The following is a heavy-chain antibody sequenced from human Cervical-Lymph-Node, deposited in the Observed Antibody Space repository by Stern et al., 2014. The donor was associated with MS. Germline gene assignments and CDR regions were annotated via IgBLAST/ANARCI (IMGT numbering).Heavy chain of an antibody. D-gene: IGHD1-26*01. CDR3: ARIRGTYAIDY. V-gene: IGHV2-70*01. CDR1: GFSLNTSGMC. Sequence: QITLKESGPALAKPTQTLTLTCTFSGFSLNTSGMCVTWIRQPPGKALEWLAFIDWDDDKYYSTSLKTRLTISKDTSKNQVVLTMTNMDPVDTATYYCARIRGTYAIDYWGQGILVTVSS. J-gene: IGHJ4*02. CDR2: IDWDDDK.